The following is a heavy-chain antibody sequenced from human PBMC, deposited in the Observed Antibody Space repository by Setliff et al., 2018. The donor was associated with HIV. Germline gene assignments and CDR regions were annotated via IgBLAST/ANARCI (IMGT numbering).Heavy chain of an antibody. CDR2: INPNSGGT. CDR3: ARGGEISGNYQGVWFDP. Sequence: GASVKVSCKTSGYTFTDYYIHWVRQAPGQGLEWMGWINPNSGGTKYAQRFQGRVTMTRDTSITTGYMELSRLRSDDTAVYYCARGGEISGNYQGVWFDPWGQGTLVTVSS. D-gene: IGHD1-26*01. J-gene: IGHJ5*02. CDR1: GYTFTDYY. V-gene: IGHV1-2*02.